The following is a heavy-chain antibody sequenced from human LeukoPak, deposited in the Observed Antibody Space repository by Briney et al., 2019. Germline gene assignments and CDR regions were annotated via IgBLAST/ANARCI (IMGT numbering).Heavy chain of an antibody. J-gene: IGHJ4*02. Sequence: SVKVSCKASGGTFSSYAISWVRQAPGQGLEWMGGIIPIFGTANYAQKFQGRVTITTDESTSTAYMELSSLRSEDTAVYYCARAILHIYYDSSGYSHFDYWGQGTLVTVSS. V-gene: IGHV1-69*05. D-gene: IGHD3-22*01. CDR2: IIPIFGTA. CDR3: ARAILHIYYDSSGYSHFDY. CDR1: GGTFSSYA.